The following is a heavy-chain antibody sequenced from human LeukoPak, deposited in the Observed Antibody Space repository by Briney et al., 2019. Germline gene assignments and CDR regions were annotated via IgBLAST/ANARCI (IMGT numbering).Heavy chain of an antibody. CDR3: ARDYRGSYDY. J-gene: IGHJ4*02. CDR2: ISSSGSTI. Sequence: GGSLRLSCAASGFTVSSNYMSWIRQAPGKGLEWVSYISSSGSTIYYADSVKGRFTISRDSAKNSLYLQMNSLRAEDTAVYYCARDYRGSYDYWGQGTLVTVSS. V-gene: IGHV3-11*01. D-gene: IGHD1-26*01. CDR1: GFTVSSNY.